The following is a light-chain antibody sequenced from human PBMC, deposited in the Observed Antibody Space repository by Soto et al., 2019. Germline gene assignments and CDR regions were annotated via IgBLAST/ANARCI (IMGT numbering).Light chain of an antibody. CDR2: KAS. V-gene: IGKV1-5*03. CDR1: QTISSW. J-gene: IGKJ1*01. CDR3: QQYDTYPWT. Sequence: DIQMTQSPSTLSGSVGDRVTITCRAGQTISSWLSWYQQKPGKAPKLLIYKASTLKSGVPSRFSGSGSGTEFTLTISSLQPDDLATYYCQQYDTYPWTFGEGTKVDI.